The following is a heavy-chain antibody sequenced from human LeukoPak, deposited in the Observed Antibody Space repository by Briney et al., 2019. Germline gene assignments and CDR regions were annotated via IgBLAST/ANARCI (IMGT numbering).Heavy chain of an antibody. Sequence: GGSLRHSCAASGFTFNSYGMHWVRQAPGKGLEWVAIISYDGNNQYYSDSVKGRFTISRDNSKNTLHLQMNSLRAEDTAVYYCAKSTHYGSGTYPFDYWGERSLLTVSS. D-gene: IGHD3-10*01. V-gene: IGHV3-30*18. J-gene: IGHJ4*02. CDR3: AKSTHYGSGTYPFDY. CDR1: GFTFNSYG. CDR2: ISYDGNNQ.